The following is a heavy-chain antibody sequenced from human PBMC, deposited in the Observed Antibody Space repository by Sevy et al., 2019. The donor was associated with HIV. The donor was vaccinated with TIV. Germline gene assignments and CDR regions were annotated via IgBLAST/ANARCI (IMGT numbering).Heavy chain of an antibody. CDR3: ARASVRGVMRAFDI. CDR2: IYHSGST. D-gene: IGHD3-10*01. Sequence: SETLSLTCAVSGGSISSGGYSWSWIRQPPGKGLEWIGYIYHSGSTYYNPSLKSRVTISVDRSKNQFSLKLSSVTAADTAVYYCARASVRGVMRAFDIWGQGKMVTVSS. J-gene: IGHJ3*02. CDR1: GGSISSGGYS. V-gene: IGHV4-30-2*01.